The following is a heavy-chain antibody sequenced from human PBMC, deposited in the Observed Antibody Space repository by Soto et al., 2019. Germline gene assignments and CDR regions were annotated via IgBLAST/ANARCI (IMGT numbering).Heavy chain of an antibody. CDR3: AREGSVERGYSYGYRADYYYGMDV. CDR1: GGTFSSYA. V-gene: IGHV1-69*13. CDR2: IIPIFGTA. Sequence: GASVKVSCKASGGTFSSYAISWVRQAPGQGLEWMGGIIPIFGTANYAQKFQGRVTITADESTSTAYMGLSSLRSEDTAVYYCAREGSVERGYSYGYRADYYYGMDVWGQGTTVTVSS. D-gene: IGHD5-18*01. J-gene: IGHJ6*02.